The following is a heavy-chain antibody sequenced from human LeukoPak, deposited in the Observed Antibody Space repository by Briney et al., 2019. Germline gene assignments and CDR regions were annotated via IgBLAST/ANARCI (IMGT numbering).Heavy chain of an antibody. V-gene: IGHV4-59*12. CDR1: GGSISSYY. Sequence: ASETLSLTCTVSGGSISSYYWSWIRQPPGKVLEWIGNFYYSGSTYYNPSLKSRVTISVDTSKNQFSLKLSSVTAADTAVYYCARGLALRPLYYWGQGTLVTVSS. CDR2: FYYSGST. J-gene: IGHJ4*02. D-gene: IGHD3-3*01. CDR3: ARGLALRPLYY.